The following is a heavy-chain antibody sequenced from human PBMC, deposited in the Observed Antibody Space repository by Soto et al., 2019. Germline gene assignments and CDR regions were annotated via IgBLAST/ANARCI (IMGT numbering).Heavy chain of an antibody. D-gene: IGHD3-22*01. Sequence: GASVKVSCKASGYTFTSYGISWVRQAPGQGLEWMGWISAYNGNTNYAQKLQGRVTMTTDTSTSTAYMELRSLRSDDTAVYYCARDDDSSGYYLLQGMDVWGQGTPVTVSS. CDR1: GYTFTSYG. J-gene: IGHJ6*02. CDR2: ISAYNGNT. V-gene: IGHV1-18*01. CDR3: ARDDDSSGYYLLQGMDV.